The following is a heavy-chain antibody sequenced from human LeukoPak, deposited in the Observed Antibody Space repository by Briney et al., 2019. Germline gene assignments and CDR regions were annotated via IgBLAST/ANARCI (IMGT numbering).Heavy chain of an antibody. V-gene: IGHV3-23*01. CDR1: GFTFSSYG. CDR2: ISGSGGST. J-gene: IGHJ4*02. D-gene: IGHD2-21*02. Sequence: GGSLRLSCAASGFTFSSYGMSWVRQAPGKGLEWVSAISGSGGSTYYADSVKGRFTISRDNSKNTLYLQMNSLRAEDTAVYYCAKTGGYCGGDCYSGLWGQGTLVTVSS. CDR3: AKTGGYCGGDCYSGL.